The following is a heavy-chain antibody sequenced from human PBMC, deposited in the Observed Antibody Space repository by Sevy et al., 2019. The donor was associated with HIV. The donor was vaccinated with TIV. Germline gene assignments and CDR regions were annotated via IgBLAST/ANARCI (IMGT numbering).Heavy chain of an antibody. D-gene: IGHD4-17*01. Sequence: GGSLRLSCAASGLTPSTYGIHWVRQAPGKGLEWVAVIGYDGNNKFYADSVKGRFTISRDDSKNTVCLQMDSLRAEDTAVYYCARDPRVYGDYLLAYFDYWGQGTLVTVSS. CDR3: ARDPRVYGDYLLAYFDY. CDR1: GLTPSTYG. V-gene: IGHV3-33*01. CDR2: IGYDGNNK. J-gene: IGHJ4*02.